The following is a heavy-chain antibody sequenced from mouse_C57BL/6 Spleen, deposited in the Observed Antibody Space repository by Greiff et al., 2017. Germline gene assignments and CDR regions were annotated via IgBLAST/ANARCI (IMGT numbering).Heavy chain of an antibody. CDR3: ASRGIYYYGSSLSLGAMDY. Sequence: VQLQQPGAELVKPGASVKLSCKASGYTFTSYWMHWVKQRPGRGLGWIGRIDPNSGGTKYNEKFKSKATLTVDKPSSTAYMQLSSLTSEDSAVYYCASRGIYYYGSSLSLGAMDYWGQGTSVTVSS. CDR2: IDPNSGGT. V-gene: IGHV1-72*01. CDR1: GYTFTSYW. J-gene: IGHJ4*01. D-gene: IGHD1-1*01.